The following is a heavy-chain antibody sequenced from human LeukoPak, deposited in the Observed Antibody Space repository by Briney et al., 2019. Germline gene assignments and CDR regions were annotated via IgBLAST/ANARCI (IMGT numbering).Heavy chain of an antibody. CDR1: GFALSSYG. J-gene: IGHJ4*02. CDR2: IRNEADSYTT. CDR3: ARRRGDY. D-gene: IGHD3-10*01. V-gene: IGHV3-72*01. Sequence: GGSLRLSCAASGFALSSYGIHWVRQAPGMGLEWVGRIRNEADSYTTEYAAPVKGRFTISRDDSKNSLYLQLNSLKTGDTAVYYCARRRGDYWGQGTLVTVSS.